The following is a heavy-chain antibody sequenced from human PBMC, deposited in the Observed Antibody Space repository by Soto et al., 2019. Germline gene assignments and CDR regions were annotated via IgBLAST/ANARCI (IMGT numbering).Heavy chain of an antibody. CDR2: IIPIFGTA. CDR3: ARDLSSTGTTYYYYGMDV. V-gene: IGHV1-69*13. J-gene: IGHJ6*02. Sequence: SVKVSCKASGGTFSSYAISWVRQAPGQGLERMGGIIPIFGTANYAQKFQGRVTITADESTSTAYMELSSLRSEDTAVYYCARDLSSTGTTYYYYGMDVWGQGTTVTVSS. D-gene: IGHD1-1*01. CDR1: GGTFSSYA.